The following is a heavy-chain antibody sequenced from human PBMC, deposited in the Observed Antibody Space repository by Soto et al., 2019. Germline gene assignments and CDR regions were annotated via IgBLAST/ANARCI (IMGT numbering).Heavy chain of an antibody. Sequence: SETLSLTCAVSGGSISSGGYSWSWIQQPPGKGLEWIGYIYHSGSTYYNPSLKSRVTISVDRSKNQFPLKLSSVTAADTAVYYCARRRHYYGSGSPGYFDYWGQGTLVTVSS. D-gene: IGHD3-10*01. CDR3: ARRRHYYGSGSPGYFDY. V-gene: IGHV4-30-2*01. CDR1: GGSISSGGYS. J-gene: IGHJ4*02. CDR2: IYHSGST.